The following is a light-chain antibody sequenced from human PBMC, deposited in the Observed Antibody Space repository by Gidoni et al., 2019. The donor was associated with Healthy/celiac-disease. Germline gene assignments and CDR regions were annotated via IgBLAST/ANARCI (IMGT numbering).Light chain of an antibody. CDR2: VAS. CDR3: QQLNSYPSIT. Sequence: DIQLTQSPSFLSASVGDRVTITCRASQGISSYLAWYQQKPGKAPKLLIYVASTLQSGVPSRFSGSGSGTEFTLTISSLQPEDFATYYCQQLNSYPSITFXQXTRLEIK. CDR1: QGISSY. V-gene: IGKV1-9*01. J-gene: IGKJ5*01.